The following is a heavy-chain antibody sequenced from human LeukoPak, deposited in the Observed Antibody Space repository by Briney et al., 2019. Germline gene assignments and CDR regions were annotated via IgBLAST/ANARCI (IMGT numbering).Heavy chain of an antibody. J-gene: IGHJ4*02. CDR2: ISGSGGST. Sequence: GGSLRLSCAASGFTFSSCAMSWVRQAPGKGLEWVSVISGSGGSTYYADSVKGRFTISRDNSKNTLYLQMNSLRAEDTAVYYCAQSGTPNNFDYWGQGTLVTVSS. CDR1: GFTFSSCA. CDR3: AQSGTPNNFDY. V-gene: IGHV3-23*01.